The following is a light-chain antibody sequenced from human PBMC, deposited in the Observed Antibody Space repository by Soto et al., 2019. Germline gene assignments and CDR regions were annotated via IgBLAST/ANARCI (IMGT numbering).Light chain of an antibody. CDR2: WAS. Sequence: DIVMTQSPESLAVSLGERATINCKASQSVFYSSNNKNYLTWYQQKPGQPPKLLIYWASTREDGVPDRFSGSGSETDFTLTISSLQAEDVAVYYCQQYYSLPLTFGGGTKVEIK. CDR3: QQYYSLPLT. V-gene: IGKV4-1*01. J-gene: IGKJ4*01. CDR1: QSVFYSSNNKNY.